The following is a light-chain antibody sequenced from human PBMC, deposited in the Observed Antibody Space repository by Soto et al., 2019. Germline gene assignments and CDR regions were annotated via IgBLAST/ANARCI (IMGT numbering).Light chain of an antibody. CDR1: QAIAIY. J-gene: IGKJ4*01. V-gene: IGKV1-27*01. CDR3: QEYNCAPRT. Sequence: DIQMTQSPSSLSASVGDTVTITCRASQAIAIYLAWYQQRPGKVPKLLIFGASSFQSGVPSRFRGSGSETDFALTISSLQPEDVATYYCQEYNCAPRTFGGGTKVEIK. CDR2: GAS.